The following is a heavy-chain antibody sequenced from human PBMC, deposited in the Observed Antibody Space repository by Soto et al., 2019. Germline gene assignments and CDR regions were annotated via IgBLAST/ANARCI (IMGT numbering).Heavy chain of an antibody. CDR2: ISYDGSNK. CDR3: AKGVVVAADDAFDI. Sequence: QVQLVESGGGVVQPGRSLRLSCAASGFTFSSYGMHWVRQAPGKGLEWVAVISYDGSNKYYADSVKGRFTISRDNSKNTLYLQVNSLRAEDTAVYYCAKGVVVAADDAFDIWGQGTMVTVSS. D-gene: IGHD2-15*01. J-gene: IGHJ3*02. CDR1: GFTFSSYG. V-gene: IGHV3-30*18.